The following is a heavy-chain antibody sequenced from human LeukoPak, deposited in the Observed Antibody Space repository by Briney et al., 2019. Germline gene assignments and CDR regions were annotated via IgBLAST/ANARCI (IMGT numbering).Heavy chain of an antibody. CDR1: GFTFSSYW. CDR2: IKQDGSEK. CDR3: AREGYDILTGYYTYFDY. Sequence: PGGSLRLSCAASGFTFSSYWMSWVRQAPGKGLEWVANIKQDGSEKYYVDSVKGRFTISRDNAKNSLYLQMNSLRAEDTAVYYCAREGYDILTGYYTYFDYWGQGTLVTVSS. D-gene: IGHD3-9*01. V-gene: IGHV3-7*01. J-gene: IGHJ4*02.